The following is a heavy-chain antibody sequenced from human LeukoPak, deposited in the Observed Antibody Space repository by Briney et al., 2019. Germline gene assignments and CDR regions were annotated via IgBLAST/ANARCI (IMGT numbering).Heavy chain of an antibody. CDR3: AKDLMRDRWFGES. Sequence: GGSLRLSCAASGFPFSYFGMHWVRQAPGKGLEWVAFIRFDGNDKFYADSVKGRFTISKDTSRNTLYLQMNSLRAEDTAVYYCAKDLMRDRWFGESWGQGTLVTVSS. CDR1: GFPFSYFG. D-gene: IGHD3-10*01. V-gene: IGHV3-30*02. CDR2: IRFDGNDK. J-gene: IGHJ5*02.